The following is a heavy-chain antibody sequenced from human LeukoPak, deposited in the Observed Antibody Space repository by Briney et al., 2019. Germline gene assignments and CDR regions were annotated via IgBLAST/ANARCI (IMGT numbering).Heavy chain of an antibody. CDR3: AAGVAYDSSGYYLEFDY. J-gene: IGHJ4*02. V-gene: IGHV1-46*01. CDR2: INPSGGST. CDR1: GYTFTSYY. D-gene: IGHD3-22*01. Sequence: ASVKVSCKASGYTFTSYYMHWVRQAPGQGLEWMGIINPSGGSTSYAQKFQGRVTMTRDTSTSTVYMELSSLRSEDTAVYYCAAGVAYDSSGYYLEFDYWGQGTLVTVSS.